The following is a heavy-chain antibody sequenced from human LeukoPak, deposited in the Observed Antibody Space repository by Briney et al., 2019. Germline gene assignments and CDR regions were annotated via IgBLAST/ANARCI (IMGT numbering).Heavy chain of an antibody. CDR1: GFTFSNYW. Sequence: GGSLRLSCAASGFTFSNYWMSWVRQAPGKGLGWVASIKEDGSEKYYVDSVKGRFTISRDNARNSLYLQMNSLRAEDTAVYYCASGRQLGYWGQGTLVTVSS. V-gene: IGHV3-7*01. J-gene: IGHJ4*02. CDR2: IKEDGSEK. D-gene: IGHD6-13*01. CDR3: ASGRQLGY.